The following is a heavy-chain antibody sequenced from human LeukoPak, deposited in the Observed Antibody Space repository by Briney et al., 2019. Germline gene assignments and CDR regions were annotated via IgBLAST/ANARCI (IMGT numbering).Heavy chain of an antibody. CDR2: IFYSGST. CDR3: ARFHCSSTSCYSGWFDP. V-gene: IGHV4-39*01. D-gene: IGHD2-2*01. Sequence: SETLSLTWTVSGGSISTSNYYWGWIRQPPGKGLEWIGNIFYSGSTYYSPSLKSRVTISVDTSKNQFSLKLSSVTAADTAVYYCARFHCSSTSCYSGWFDPWGQGTLVTVSS. CDR1: GGSISTSNYY. J-gene: IGHJ5*02.